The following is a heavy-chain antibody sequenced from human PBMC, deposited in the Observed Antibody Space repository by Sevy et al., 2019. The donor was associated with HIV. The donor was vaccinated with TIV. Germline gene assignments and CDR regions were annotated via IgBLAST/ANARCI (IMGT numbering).Heavy chain of an antibody. J-gene: IGHJ2*01. Sequence: GSLRLSCAASGFTVSSNYMSWVRQAPGKGLEWVSIIYSGGSTYYADSVKGRFTISRDNSKNTLYLQMNSLRAEDTAVYYCAREGYSYGAYWYFDLWGRGTLVTVSS. CDR2: IYSGGST. D-gene: IGHD5-18*01. CDR1: GFTVSSNY. CDR3: AREGYSYGAYWYFDL. V-gene: IGHV3-53*01.